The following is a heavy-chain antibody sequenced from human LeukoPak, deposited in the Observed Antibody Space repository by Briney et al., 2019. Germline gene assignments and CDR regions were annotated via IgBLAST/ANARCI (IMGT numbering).Heavy chain of an antibody. V-gene: IGHV3-7*01. CDR2: INEDGSNK. Sequence: GGSLRLSCSASGFSFSNHYMRWIRQAPGKGLEWVANINEDGSNKWHLGSVKGRFTVSRDNARNALYLQMNSLRVEDTAVYYCTRVIVAVPGYFDYFDFWGQGALVTVSS. CDR1: GFSFSNHY. CDR3: TRVIVAVPGYFDYFDF. J-gene: IGHJ4*02. D-gene: IGHD6-19*01.